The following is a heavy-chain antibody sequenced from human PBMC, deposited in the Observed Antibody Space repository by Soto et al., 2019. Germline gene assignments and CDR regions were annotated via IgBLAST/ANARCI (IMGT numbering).Heavy chain of an antibody. CDR3: AHRVLCLVFGLVTTPAIYFAF. CDR2: LYWDDDK. CDR1: GFSLTTSGVG. Sequence: QITLNESGPTVVRPTETLTLTCRFSGFSLTTSGVGVGWIRQSPGKAPEWLALLYWDDDKRYSACLKSRPTITKDTSKIQVVLTVSDLDPTDTATYYCAHRVLCLVFGLVTTPAIYFAFWGQGTPVAVSS. D-gene: IGHD3-3*01. V-gene: IGHV2-5*02. J-gene: IGHJ4*02.